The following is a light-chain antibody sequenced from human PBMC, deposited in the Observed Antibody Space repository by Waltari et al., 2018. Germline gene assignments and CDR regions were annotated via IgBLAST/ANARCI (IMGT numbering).Light chain of an antibody. Sequence: QLVLTQSPSASASLGASVKLTCTLDSGHTTYAIAWHQQQPEKGPPYLMKVHIDGSHTNADGVPDRFSGSSAGAERYRSISSLQSEDEADYYCQTWGSGIVVFGGGTKLTV. CDR3: QTWGSGIVV. J-gene: IGLJ3*02. CDR1: SGHTTYA. CDR2: VHIDGSH. V-gene: IGLV4-69*01.